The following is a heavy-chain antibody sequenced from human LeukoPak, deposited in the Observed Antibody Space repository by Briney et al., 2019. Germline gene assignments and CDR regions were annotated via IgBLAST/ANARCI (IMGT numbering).Heavy chain of an antibody. CDR1: GGSISSYY. CDR3: AGGGQTETYYYDSSDSSDYGMDV. J-gene: IGHJ6*02. Sequence: SETLSLTCSVSGGSISSYYWSWIRRPPGKGLEWIGEIYYSGSTNYNPSLKSRVTISVDTSKNQFSLKLSSVTAADTAVYYCAGGGQTETYYYDSSDSSDYGMDVWGQGTTVTVSS. V-gene: IGHV4-59*01. CDR2: IYYSGST. D-gene: IGHD3-22*01.